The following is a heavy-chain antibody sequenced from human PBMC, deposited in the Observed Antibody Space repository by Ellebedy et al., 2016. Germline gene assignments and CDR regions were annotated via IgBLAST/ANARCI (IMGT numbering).Heavy chain of an antibody. CDR3: ASSGSYYWFDY. V-gene: IGHV3-30-3*01. CDR1: GFTFSSYA. J-gene: IGHJ4*02. D-gene: IGHD1-26*01. CDR2: ISYDGSNK. Sequence: GGSLRLSCAASGFTFSSYAMHWVRQAPGKGLEWVAVISYDGSNKYYADSVKGRFTISRDNSKNTLYLQMNSLRAEDTAVYYCASSGSYYWFDYWGQGTLVTVSS.